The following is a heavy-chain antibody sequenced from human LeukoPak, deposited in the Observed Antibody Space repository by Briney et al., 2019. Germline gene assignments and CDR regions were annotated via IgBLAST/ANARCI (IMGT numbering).Heavy chain of an antibody. V-gene: IGHV4-38-2*02. Sequence: PSETLSLTCTVSGYSISSGYYWGWIRQPPGKGLDWIGSIYYSGSTYYNPSLKGRVTISVDTSKNQFSLTLSSVTAADTAVYYCARKAPYYSDGSGTLGTYYFDNWGQGTLVTVSS. CDR2: IYYSGST. CDR3: ARKAPYYSDGSGTLGTYYFDN. J-gene: IGHJ4*02. D-gene: IGHD3-22*01. CDR1: GYSISSGYY.